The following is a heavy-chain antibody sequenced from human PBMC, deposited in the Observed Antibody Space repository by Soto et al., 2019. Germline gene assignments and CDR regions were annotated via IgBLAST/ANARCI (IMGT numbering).Heavy chain of an antibody. CDR1: GFAFSSYW. CDR2: ISSDGRNT. Sequence: EVQLVESGGGLVQPGGSLRLSCAASGFAFSSYWMQWVRQPPGKGPVWVSHISSDGRNTTYADPVKGRFTISRDNAKNTLHLQMTSLTDDDTAVYYCIKASTVTGVGGYRWGQGTLVTVSS. V-gene: IGHV3-74*03. CDR3: IKASTVTGVGGYR. J-gene: IGHJ5*02. D-gene: IGHD6-19*01.